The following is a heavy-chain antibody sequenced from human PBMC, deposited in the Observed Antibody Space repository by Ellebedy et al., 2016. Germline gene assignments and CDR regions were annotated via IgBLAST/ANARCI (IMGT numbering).Heavy chain of an antibody. CDR3: ARDGADYYDSSGQRFDY. J-gene: IGHJ4*02. CDR1: GFTFSSYA. D-gene: IGHD3-22*01. Sequence: GGSLRLSCAASGFTFSSYAMSWVRQAPGKGLEWVSAISGSGGSTYYADSVKGRFTISRDNSKNTLYLQMNSLRAEDTAVYYCARDGADYYDSSGQRFDYWGQGTLVTVSS. CDR2: ISGSGGST. V-gene: IGHV3-23*01.